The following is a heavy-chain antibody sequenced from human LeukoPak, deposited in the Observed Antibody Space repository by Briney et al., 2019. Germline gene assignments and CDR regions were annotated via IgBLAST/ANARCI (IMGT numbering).Heavy chain of an antibody. CDR1: GYTFTGHY. V-gene: IGHV1-2*02. J-gene: IGHJ4*02. D-gene: IGHD5-18*01. CDR2: INPNSGGT. Sequence: ASVKVSCKASGYTFTGHYMHWVRQAPGQGLEWMGWINPNSGGTNYAQNFQGRVTMTRDTSISSAYMELSSLRSDDTAVYHCARDKDTAMVGDYWGQGTLVTVSS. CDR3: ARDKDTAMVGDY.